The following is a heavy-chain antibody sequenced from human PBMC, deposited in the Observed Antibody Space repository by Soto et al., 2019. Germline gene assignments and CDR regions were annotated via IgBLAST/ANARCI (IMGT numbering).Heavy chain of an antibody. J-gene: IGHJ4*02. CDR1: GFTFSTYA. Sequence: QVRLVESGEGAVQPGDSLRLSCDASGFTFSTYALHWVRQAPGKGLEWVAFISYTGANQYYADSVKGRFTVSRDNSKNIASLQMTSLKPEDSAVYCARDAFLYSRGAYYDHWGQGTLVTVSS. V-gene: IGHV3-30-3*01. CDR2: ISYTGANQ. D-gene: IGHD4-4*01. CDR3: ARDAFLYSRGAYYDH.